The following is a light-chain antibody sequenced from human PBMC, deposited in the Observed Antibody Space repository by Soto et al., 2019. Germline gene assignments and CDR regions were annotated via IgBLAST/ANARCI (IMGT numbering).Light chain of an antibody. CDR2: EVS. CDR1: SSDVGSYNL. Sequence: SVLTQPASVSGSPGQSITISCTGTSSDVGSYNLVSWYQQHPGKAPKLMIYEVSKRPSGVSNRFSGSKSGNTASLTISGLQAEDEADYYCCSYAGSRTLVFGGGTKVTV. CDR3: CSYAGSRTLV. J-gene: IGLJ2*01. V-gene: IGLV2-23*02.